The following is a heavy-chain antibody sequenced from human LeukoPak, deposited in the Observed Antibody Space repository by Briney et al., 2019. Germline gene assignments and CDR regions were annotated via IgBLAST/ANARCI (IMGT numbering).Heavy chain of an antibody. Sequence: SETLSLTXTVSGGSITSGGYYWTRIRQPAGKGLEWLGRIHTSGSANYIPSLKSRVAISLDTSKNQFSLKLSSVTAADTAVYYRVRGRYYYDTSGYVVWLDPWGQGTLVTVSS. D-gene: IGHD3-22*01. V-gene: IGHV4-61*02. CDR1: GGSITSGGYY. CDR3: VRGRYYYDTSGYVVWLDP. CDR2: IHTSGSA. J-gene: IGHJ5*02.